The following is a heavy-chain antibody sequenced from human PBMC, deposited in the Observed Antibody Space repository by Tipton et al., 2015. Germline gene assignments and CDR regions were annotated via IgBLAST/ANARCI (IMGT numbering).Heavy chain of an antibody. D-gene: IGHD1-1*01. V-gene: IGHV4-31*03. CDR1: GDSISSFDYF. CDR3: ARDRLIANWNSGFDY. Sequence: TLSLTCSVSGDSISSFDYFWNWIRQHPGKGLEWIGYIYYSGVTYYNPSLEGRLSMSLDTSKSQFSLKLTSVTAADTAVYYCARDRLIANWNSGFDYWGQGTLVTVSS. J-gene: IGHJ4*02. CDR2: IYYSGVT.